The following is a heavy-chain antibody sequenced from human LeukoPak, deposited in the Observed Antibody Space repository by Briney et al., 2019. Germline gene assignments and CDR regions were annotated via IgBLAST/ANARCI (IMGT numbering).Heavy chain of an antibody. CDR3: ARAIFGVVTLYYFDY. J-gene: IGHJ4*02. CDR1: GFTFSDYY. D-gene: IGHD3-3*01. Sequence: PGGSLRLSCAASGFTFSDYYMSWIRQAPGKGLEWISYISTSGSTIYYADSVKGRFTISRDNAKNSLYLQMNSLRAEDTAVYYCARAIFGVVTLYYFDYWGQGTLVTVSS. V-gene: IGHV3-11*01. CDR2: ISTSGSTI.